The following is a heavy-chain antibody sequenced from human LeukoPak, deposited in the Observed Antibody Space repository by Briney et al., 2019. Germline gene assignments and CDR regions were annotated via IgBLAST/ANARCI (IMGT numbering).Heavy chain of an antibody. Sequence: GGSLRLSCAASGFIFSTCAINWVRQAPGKGLEWVSAISGSGSKTFYSDSVKGRFTISRDKPKNTLYLQMNSLRPEDTAVYYCVKEPRGYSFSFDIWGQGTMVTVSS. V-gene: IGHV3-23*01. CDR1: GFIFSTCA. J-gene: IGHJ3*02. CDR3: VKEPRGYSFSFDI. CDR2: ISGSGSKT. D-gene: IGHD5-18*01.